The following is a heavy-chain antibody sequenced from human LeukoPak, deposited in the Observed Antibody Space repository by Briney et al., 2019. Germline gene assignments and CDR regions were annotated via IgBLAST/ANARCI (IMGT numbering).Heavy chain of an antibody. D-gene: IGHD3-22*01. Sequence: SETLSLTCTVSGGSISSSSYYWGWIRQPPGKGLEWIGSIYYSGSTYYNPSLKSRVTISVDTSKNQFSLKLSSVTAADTAVYYCARGFGTMILVVNRPFDYWGQGTLVTVSS. J-gene: IGHJ4*02. V-gene: IGHV4-39*07. CDR2: IYYSGST. CDR3: ARGFGTMILVVNRPFDY. CDR1: GGSISSSSYY.